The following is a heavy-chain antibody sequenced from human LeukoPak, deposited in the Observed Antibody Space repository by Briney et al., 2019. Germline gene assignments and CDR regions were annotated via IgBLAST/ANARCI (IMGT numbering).Heavy chain of an antibody. D-gene: IGHD5-12*01. J-gene: IGHJ3*02. CDR1: GFTFSSYA. Sequence: GGSLRLSCAASGFTFSSYAMSWVRQAPGKGLEWVSAISGSGGSTYYADSVKGRFTISRDNSKNTLYLQMNSLRAEDTAVYYCAKAHQSSGYAADAFDIWGQGTVVTVSS. V-gene: IGHV3-23*01. CDR2: ISGSGGST. CDR3: AKAHQSSGYAADAFDI.